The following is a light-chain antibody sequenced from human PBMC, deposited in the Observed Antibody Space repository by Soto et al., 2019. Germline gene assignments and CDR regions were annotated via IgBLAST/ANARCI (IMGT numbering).Light chain of an antibody. V-gene: IGKV3-15*01. CDR2: GAS. CDR3: QQYDYWPPLT. Sequence: EIVMTQSPATLSVSPGERATLSCRASQSVRSNLAWYQQKPGQAPRLLIHGASTRATGIPARFSGSGSETDFTLTISGLQSEDFVVYYCQQYDYWPPLTFGGGTKVEIK. J-gene: IGKJ4*01. CDR1: QSVRSN.